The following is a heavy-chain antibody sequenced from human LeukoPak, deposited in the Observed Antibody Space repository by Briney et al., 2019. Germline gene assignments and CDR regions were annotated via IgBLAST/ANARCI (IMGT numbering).Heavy chain of an antibody. Sequence: ASVKVSCTASGGTFTSYAISWVRQAPGQGLEWMGRIILILGIATYAQKFQGRVTITADKSTSTAYIELSSLRFEDTAAYYCARDPFMDKWFDPWGQGTLVTVSS. J-gene: IGHJ5*02. V-gene: IGHV1-69*04. CDR3: ARDPFMDKWFDP. CDR2: IILILGIA. CDR1: GGTFTSYA.